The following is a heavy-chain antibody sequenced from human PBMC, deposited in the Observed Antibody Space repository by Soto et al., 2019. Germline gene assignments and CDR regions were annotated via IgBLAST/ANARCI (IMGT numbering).Heavy chain of an antibody. V-gene: IGHV4-34*01. J-gene: IGHJ4*02. CDR2: INHSGST. D-gene: IGHD6-6*01. CDR1: GGSFSGYY. Sequence: PSETLSLTCAVYGGSFSGYYWSWIRQPPGKGLEWIGEINHSGSTNYNPSLKSRVTISVDTSKNQFSLNLNSVTAADTAVYYCARGLIAARPGGVYWGQGTLVTVSS. CDR3: ARGLIAARPGGVY.